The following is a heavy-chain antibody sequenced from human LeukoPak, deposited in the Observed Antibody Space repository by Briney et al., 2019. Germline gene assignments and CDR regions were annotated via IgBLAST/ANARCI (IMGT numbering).Heavy chain of an antibody. CDR1: GFTSISYS. V-gene: IGHV3-48*01. D-gene: IGHD5-18*01. CDR3: ARVWTAMAFWGVDY. CDR2: ISSSSSTI. Sequence: GGSLRLSFAASGFTSISYSMNWVRQAPGKGLEWVSYISSSSSTIYYADSVKGRFTISRDNAKNSLYLQMNSLRAEDTAVYYCARVWTAMAFWGVDYWGQGTLVTVSS. J-gene: IGHJ4*02.